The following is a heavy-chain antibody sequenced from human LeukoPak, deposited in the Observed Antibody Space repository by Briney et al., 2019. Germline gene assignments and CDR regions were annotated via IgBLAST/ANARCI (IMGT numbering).Heavy chain of an antibody. D-gene: IGHD5-24*01. CDR2: INPSGGST. Sequence: ASVKVSCKASGYTFTSYYMHWVRQAPGQGLEWMGIINPSGGSTSYAQKFQGRVTMTRDMSTSTVYMELSSLRSEDTAVYYCATIRATSQDFDYWGQGTLVTVSS. V-gene: IGHV1-46*01. CDR3: ATIRATSQDFDY. CDR1: GYTFTSYY. J-gene: IGHJ4*02.